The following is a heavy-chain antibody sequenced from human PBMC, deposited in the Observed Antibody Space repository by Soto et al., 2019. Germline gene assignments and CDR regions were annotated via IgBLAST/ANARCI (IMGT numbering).Heavy chain of an antibody. CDR2: ISWNSGYI. J-gene: IGHJ4*02. CDR3: AKWGGTWIQTPLGL. V-gene: IGHV3-9*01. D-gene: IGHD5-18*01. CDR1: GFTFRDYA. Sequence: GGSLRLSCAASGFTFRDYAMDWVRQAPGKGLEWVSGISWNSGYIAYAESVKGRFTISRDNAKNSLYLQMNSLRAEDTALYYCAKWGGTWIQTPLGLWGQGTLVTVSS.